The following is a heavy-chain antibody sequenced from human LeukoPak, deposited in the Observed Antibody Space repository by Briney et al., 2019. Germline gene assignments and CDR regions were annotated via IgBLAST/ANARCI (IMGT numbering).Heavy chain of an antibody. J-gene: IGHJ3*02. Sequence: GASVKLSCKASGATFSSYAISWVRQAPGQGLEWMGGIIPIFGTANYAQKFQGRVTITADKSTSTAYMELSSLRSEDTAVYYCARREGGQLWLTDAFDIWGQGTMVTVSS. V-gene: IGHV1-69*06. D-gene: IGHD5-18*01. CDR3: ARREGGQLWLTDAFDI. CDR1: GATFSSYA. CDR2: IIPIFGTA.